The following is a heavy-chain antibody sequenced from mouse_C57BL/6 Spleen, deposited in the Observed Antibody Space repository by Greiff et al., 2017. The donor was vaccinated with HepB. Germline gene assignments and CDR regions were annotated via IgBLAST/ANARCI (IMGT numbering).Heavy chain of an antibody. J-gene: IGHJ4*01. V-gene: IGHV2-2*01. Sequence: QVQLKQSGPGLVQPSQSLSITCTVSGFSLTSYGVHWVRQSPGKGLEWLGVIWSGGSTDYNAAFISRLSIRKDNSKSQVFFKMNSPQADDTAIYYCARGIYYDYDGYAMDYWGQGTSVTVSS. D-gene: IGHD2-4*01. CDR1: GFSLTSYG. CDR2: IWSGGST. CDR3: ARGIYYDYDGYAMDY.